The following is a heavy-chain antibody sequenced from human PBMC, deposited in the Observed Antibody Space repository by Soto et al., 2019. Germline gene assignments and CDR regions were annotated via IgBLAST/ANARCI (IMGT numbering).Heavy chain of an antibody. CDR3: ARGSTGYSSSWYRY. J-gene: IGHJ4*02. CDR1: GGSIISYN. CDR2: IYYSGSI. V-gene: IGHV4-59*01. D-gene: IGHD6-13*01. Sequence: VQLQESGPGLGKPSETLSLTCNVSGGSIISYNGSWFRQPPGTGLEWMGYIYYSGSINYNPSLKSRVTISVDTSKNQFDLKRSSVTAADTAVYDCARGSTGYSSSWYRYWGQGTLVTVSS.